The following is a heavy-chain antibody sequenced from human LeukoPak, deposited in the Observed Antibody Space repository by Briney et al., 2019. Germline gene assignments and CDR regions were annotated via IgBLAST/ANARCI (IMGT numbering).Heavy chain of an antibody. Sequence: LSLTCTVSGGSISSGVYYWSWVRQAPGKGLEWVSYISSSSSYTNYADSVRGRFTISRDNAKNSLYLQMNSLRAEDTAVYYCARVYYSTSAYHDAFDIWGRGTVVTVSS. V-gene: IGHV3-11*05. CDR2: ISSSSSYT. J-gene: IGHJ3*02. CDR3: ARVYYSTSAYHDAFDI. CDR1: GGSISSGVYY. D-gene: IGHD2-8*01.